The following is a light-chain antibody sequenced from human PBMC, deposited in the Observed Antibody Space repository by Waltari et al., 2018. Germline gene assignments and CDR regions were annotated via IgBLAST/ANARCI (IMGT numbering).Light chain of an antibody. J-gene: IGKJ4*01. CDR2: GAS. CDR1: LTINNNY. Sequence: LVSTQSPDTLSLSPGQRATLSCRASLTINNNYLFWYQQKPGQAPRLLIHGASSRATGFPDRFSGSGSGTDFTLTISRLEPEDVAVYYCQQYDGSILTFGGGTKVEI. V-gene: IGKV3-20*01. CDR3: QQYDGSILT.